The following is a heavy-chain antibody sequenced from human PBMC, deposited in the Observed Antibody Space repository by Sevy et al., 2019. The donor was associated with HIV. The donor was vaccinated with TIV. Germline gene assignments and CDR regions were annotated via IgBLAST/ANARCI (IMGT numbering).Heavy chain of an antibody. V-gene: IGHV1-2*02. CDR2: INPNSGGT. CDR1: GYTFTGYY. Sequence: ASVKVSCKASGYTFTGYYMHWVRQAPGQGLEWMGWINPNSGGTNYAQKFQGRVTMTRDTSISTAYMELSRLRSDDTAVYYCAREENYYHYGMDVWGQGTTVTVSS. CDR3: AREENYYHYGMDV. J-gene: IGHJ6*02.